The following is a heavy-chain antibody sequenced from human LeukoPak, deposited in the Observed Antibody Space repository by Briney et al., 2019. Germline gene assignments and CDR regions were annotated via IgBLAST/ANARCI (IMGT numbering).Heavy chain of an antibody. V-gene: IGHV3-30-3*01. CDR2: ISYDGSNK. Sequence: GGSLRLSCAASGFTFSSYDMHWVRQAPGKGLEWVAVISYDGSNKYYADSVKGRFTISRDNSENTLYLQMNRLRAQDTAVYYCARDPYYDSSGYYSNWFDPWGQGTLVTVSS. CDR3: ARDPYYDSSGYYSNWFDP. J-gene: IGHJ5*02. D-gene: IGHD3-22*01. CDR1: GFTFSSYD.